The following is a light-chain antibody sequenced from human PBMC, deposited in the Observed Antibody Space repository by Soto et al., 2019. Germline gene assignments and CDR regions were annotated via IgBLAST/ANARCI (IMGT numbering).Light chain of an antibody. CDR1: QSLVHSDGNTY. J-gene: IGKJ2*01. CDR2: QIS. Sequence: DVVMTQSPLSLPVTLGQPASISCRSSQSLVHSDGNTYLNWFQQRPGHSPRRLIYQISNRDSGVPDRFSGTGSGTDFTLKISRVEAEDVGVYYCMQGAHWPPYTFGQGNKLEIK. CDR3: MQGAHWPPYT. V-gene: IGKV2-30*02.